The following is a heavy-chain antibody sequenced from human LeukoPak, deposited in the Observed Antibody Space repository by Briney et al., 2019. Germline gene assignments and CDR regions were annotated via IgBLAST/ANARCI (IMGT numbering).Heavy chain of an antibody. CDR2: IYGGGST. D-gene: IGHD3-3*01. V-gene: IGHV3-66*01. CDR3: ARAGGTTYYDFWSGYYGT. Sequence: GGSLRLSCAPSGFTVSSNSMSWVRQAPGKGLEWVSVIYGGGSTDYADSVKGRFIISRDNSKNTLYLQMNSLRAEDTAVYYCARAGGTTYYDFWSGYYGTWGQGTLVTVSS. CDR1: GFTVSSNS. J-gene: IGHJ5*02.